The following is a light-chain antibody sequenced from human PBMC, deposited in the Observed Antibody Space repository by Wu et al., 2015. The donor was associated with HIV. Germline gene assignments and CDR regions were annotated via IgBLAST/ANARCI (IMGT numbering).Light chain of an antibody. CDR1: QNINSNY. CDR2: GAS. Sequence: EIVLTQSPGTLSLSPGERITLSCRASQNINSNYLAWYQQKPGQAPRLLIFGASSRATGIPARFSGSGSGTEFTLTISSMQSEDFAVYYCQQYNNWPFTFGPGTKVDIK. CDR3: QQYNNWPFT. V-gene: IGKV3-15*01. J-gene: IGKJ3*01.